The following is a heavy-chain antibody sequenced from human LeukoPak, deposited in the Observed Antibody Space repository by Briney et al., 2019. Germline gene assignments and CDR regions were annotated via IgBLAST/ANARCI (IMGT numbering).Heavy chain of an antibody. Sequence: PGGSLRLSCAASGFIFPNAVMNWVRQPPGKGLEWIGEIYHSGTTNYKPSLKRRVTISVDKSKNQVSLKLSSVTAADTAVYYCARTLYDSGGYYSYGAFDVWGQGQWSPSLQ. J-gene: IGHJ3*01. D-gene: IGHD3-22*01. CDR3: ARTLYDSGGYYSYGAFDV. CDR2: IYHSGTT. CDR1: GFIFPNAV. V-gene: IGHV4-4*02.